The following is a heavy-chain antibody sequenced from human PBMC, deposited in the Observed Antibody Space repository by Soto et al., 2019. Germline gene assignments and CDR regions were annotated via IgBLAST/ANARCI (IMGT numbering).Heavy chain of an antibody. D-gene: IGHD3-3*01. CDR3: AKVPQREWLLYNYGMDV. V-gene: IGHV3-30*18. J-gene: IGHJ6*02. CDR2: ISYDGSNK. CDR1: GFTFSSYG. Sequence: GGSLRLSCAASGFTFSSYGMHWVRQAPGKGLEWVAVISYDGSNKYYADSVKGRFTISRDNSKNTLYLQMNSLRAEDTAVYYCAKVPQREWLLYNYGMDVWGQGTTVTVSS.